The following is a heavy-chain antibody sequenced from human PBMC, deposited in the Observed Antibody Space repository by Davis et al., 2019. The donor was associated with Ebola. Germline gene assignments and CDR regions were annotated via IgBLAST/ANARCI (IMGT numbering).Heavy chain of an antibody. CDR3: VRAIGNYGGWFDP. V-gene: IGHV4-34*01. CDR1: GGSISSYY. J-gene: IGHJ5*02. CDR2: INHSGST. D-gene: IGHD4-11*01. Sequence: SETLSLTCTVSGGSISSYYWSWIRQPPGKGLEWIGEINHSGSTNYNPSLKSRVTISVDTSKNQFSLKLSSVTAADTAVYYCVRAIGNYGGWFDPWGQGTLVTVSS.